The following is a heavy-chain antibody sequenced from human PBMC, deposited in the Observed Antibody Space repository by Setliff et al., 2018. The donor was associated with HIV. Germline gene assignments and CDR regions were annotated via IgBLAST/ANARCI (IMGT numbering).Heavy chain of an antibody. D-gene: IGHD6-19*01. J-gene: IGHJ6*04. Sequence: ASVKVSCKVYGYTLSELSIHWVRQAPGKGLEWMGYFDPQDGETVYAQKFQGRVTLTEDTSTGTAYMELSGLRSEDTAVYYCVKEGYSSVSGAYMDVWGKGTTVTVSS. CDR1: GYTLSELS. CDR3: VKEGYSSVSGAYMDV. CDR2: FDPQDGET. V-gene: IGHV1-24*01.